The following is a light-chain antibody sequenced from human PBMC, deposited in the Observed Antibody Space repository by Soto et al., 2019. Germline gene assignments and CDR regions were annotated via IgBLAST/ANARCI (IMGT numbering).Light chain of an antibody. Sequence: EIVLTQSPGTLSLSPEERATLSCRASQSVSSRYLAWYQQKPGQAPRLLISGAFTRATGIPDRFSGSGSGTDFTLTISRLEPEDFAIYYCQQYGPSPQQYGTSPRLTFGGGTKVEIK. CDR2: GAF. CDR3: QQYGPSPQQYGTSPRLT. J-gene: IGKJ4*01. V-gene: IGKV3-20*01. CDR1: QSVSSRY.